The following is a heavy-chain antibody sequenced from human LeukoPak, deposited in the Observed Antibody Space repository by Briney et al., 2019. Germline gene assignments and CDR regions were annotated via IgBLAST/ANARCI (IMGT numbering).Heavy chain of an antibody. CDR1: GFTFSSYW. Sequence: PGGSLRLSCAASGFTFSSYWMSWVRQAPGKGLEWIGRIYTSGGTNYNPSLKSRVTMSVDTSKNQFSLKLSSVTAADTAVYYCATFPYYYGSGSGHAAANDYWGQGTLVTVSS. CDR3: ATFPYYYGSGSGHAAANDY. CDR2: IYTSGGT. D-gene: IGHD3-10*01. V-gene: IGHV4-59*10. J-gene: IGHJ4*02.